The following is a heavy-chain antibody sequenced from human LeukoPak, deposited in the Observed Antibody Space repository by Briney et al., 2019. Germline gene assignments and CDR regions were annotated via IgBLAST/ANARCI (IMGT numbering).Heavy chain of an antibody. Sequence: PGGSLRLSCAASGFTFSSYGMHWVRQATGKGLEWVAVISYDGSNKYYADSVKGRFTISRDNSKNTLYLQMNSLRAEDTAVYYCAKDRISEETYNWFDPWGQGTLVTVSS. CDR2: ISYDGSNK. J-gene: IGHJ5*02. CDR1: GFTFSSYG. CDR3: AKDRISEETYNWFDP. D-gene: IGHD2-15*01. V-gene: IGHV3-30*18.